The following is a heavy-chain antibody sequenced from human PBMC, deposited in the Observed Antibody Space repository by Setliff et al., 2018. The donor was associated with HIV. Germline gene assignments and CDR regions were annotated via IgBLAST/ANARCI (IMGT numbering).Heavy chain of an antibody. CDR2: INSDGSST. J-gene: IGHJ6*03. CDR3: ARYNTYYDFWSGYYSDYYYYMDV. D-gene: IGHD3-3*01. Sequence: PGGSLRLSCAASGFTFSSYWMHWVRQAPGKGLVWVSRINSDGSSTSYADSVKGRFTISRDNAKNTLYLQMNSLRAEDTAVYYCARYNTYYDFWSGYYSDYYYYMDVWGKGTTVTVSS. V-gene: IGHV3-74*01. CDR1: GFTFSSYW.